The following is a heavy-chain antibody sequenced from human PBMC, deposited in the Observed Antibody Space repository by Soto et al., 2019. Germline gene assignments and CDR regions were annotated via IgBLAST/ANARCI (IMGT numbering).Heavy chain of an antibody. D-gene: IGHD6-19*01. V-gene: IGHV3-9*01. J-gene: IGHJ4*02. CDR1: GFTFDDYA. CDR3: AKSSSSWYSSGTFDY. CDR2: ISLNSGSI. Sequence: GGSLRLSCAASGFTFDDYAMHWVRQAPGKGLDWVSGISLNSGSIGYADSVKGRFTISRDNAKNSLYLQMNSLRAEDTALYYCAKSSSSWYSSGTFDYWGQGTLVTVSS.